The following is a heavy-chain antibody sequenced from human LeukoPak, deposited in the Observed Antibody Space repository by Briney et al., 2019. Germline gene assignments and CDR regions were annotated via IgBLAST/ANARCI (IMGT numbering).Heavy chain of an antibody. Sequence: GGSLRLSCAASGFTFDDYAMHWVRQAPGKGLEWVSLISGDGGSTYYADSVKGRFTISRDNSKNSLYLQMNSLRTEDTALYYCAKDSSYCGGACYSNWFDPWGQGTLVTGSS. CDR3: AKDSSYCGGACYSNWFDP. CDR2: ISGDGGST. J-gene: IGHJ5*02. CDR1: GFTFDDYA. D-gene: IGHD2-21*02. V-gene: IGHV3-43*02.